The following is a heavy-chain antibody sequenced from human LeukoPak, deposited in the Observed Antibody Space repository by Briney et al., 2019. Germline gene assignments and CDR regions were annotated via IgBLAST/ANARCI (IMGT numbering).Heavy chain of an antibody. J-gene: IGHJ4*02. Sequence: GGSLRLSCAASGFTFSDYSMNWVRQAPGRGLEWVSSISHSSSYIYYADSVKGRFIISRDNAKNSLYLQMNSLRAEDTAVYYCASYTPEPGTRGLQYWGQGTLVTVSS. CDR1: GFTFSDYS. CDR2: ISHSSSYI. V-gene: IGHV3-21*06. CDR3: ASYTPEPGTRGLQY. D-gene: IGHD2-15*01.